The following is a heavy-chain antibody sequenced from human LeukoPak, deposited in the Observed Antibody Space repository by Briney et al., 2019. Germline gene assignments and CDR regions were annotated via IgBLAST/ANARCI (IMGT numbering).Heavy chain of an antibody. D-gene: IGHD4-17*01. J-gene: IGHJ4*02. V-gene: IGHV1-2*06. CDR3: AIYGDYGY. CDR2: LSPNNGGT. CDR1: GYTFTGYY. Sequence: APVKVSCKASGYTFTGYYIQWVRQAPGQGLEWMGRLSPNNGGTNYAQKFQGRVTMTRDTSINTAYMELSRLTSDDTAVYYCAIYGDYGYWGQGSLVTVSS.